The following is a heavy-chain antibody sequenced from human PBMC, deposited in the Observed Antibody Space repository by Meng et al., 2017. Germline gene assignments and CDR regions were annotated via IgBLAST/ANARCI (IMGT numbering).Heavy chain of an antibody. CDR2: IYTSGST. CDR1: GGSISSGSYY. J-gene: IGHJ6*02. Sequence: SETLSLTCTVSGGSISSGSYYWSWIRQPAGKGLEWIGRIYTSGSTNYNPSLKSRVTISVDTSKNQFSLKLSSVTAADTAVYYRASARGYSYGYVMSQDYYGMDVWGQGTTVTVSS. V-gene: IGHV4-61*02. CDR3: ASARGYSYGYVMSQDYYGMDV. D-gene: IGHD5-18*01.